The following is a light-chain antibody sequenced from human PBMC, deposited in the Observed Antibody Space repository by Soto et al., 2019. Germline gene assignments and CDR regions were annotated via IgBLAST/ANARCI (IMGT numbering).Light chain of an antibody. CDR1: QGIRSD. CDR2: AAS. CDR3: IHHNSSPCP. J-gene: IGKJ1*01. Sequence: IDMTQSPSSLCASVGYRVTMAVLASQGIRSDLGWYQQKPWKPPKRLIYAASSLQSGVPSRFTASGSGTEFTLTIRSLQPEDFETYYCIHHNSSPCPFAKGTXVEIK. V-gene: IGKV1-17*01.